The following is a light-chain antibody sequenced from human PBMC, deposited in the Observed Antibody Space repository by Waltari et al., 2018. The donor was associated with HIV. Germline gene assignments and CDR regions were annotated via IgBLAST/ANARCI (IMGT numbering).Light chain of an antibody. J-gene: IGLJ3*02. CDR3: ATWDVSLSGRV. V-gene: IGLV1-47*01. CDR2: TDD. Sequence: SALTQPPSASGTPGQRVSIFCSGGRSNIGGNYVDWYQQLPVGAPKLLIYTDDQRPSGVPDRFSGSKSGTSASLAISGLRSEDEGDYYCATWDVSLSGRVFGGGTRLTVL. CDR1: RSNIGGNY.